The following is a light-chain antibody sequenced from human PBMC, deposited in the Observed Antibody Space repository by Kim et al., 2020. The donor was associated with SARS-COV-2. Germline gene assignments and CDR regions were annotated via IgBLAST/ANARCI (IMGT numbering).Light chain of an antibody. Sequence: APEERATLSCRASQSVSSSYLAWYQQKPGQAPRLLIYGASSRAIGIPDRFSGSGSGTDFTLTISRLEPEDFAVYYCQQYATSLRTFGQGTKVDIK. CDR1: QSVSSSY. CDR2: GAS. V-gene: IGKV3-20*01. CDR3: QQYATSLRT. J-gene: IGKJ1*01.